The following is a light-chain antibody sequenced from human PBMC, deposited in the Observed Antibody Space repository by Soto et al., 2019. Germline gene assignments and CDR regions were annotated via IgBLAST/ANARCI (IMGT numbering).Light chain of an antibody. Sequence: QSALTQPASVSGSPGQSITISCTGTSGDVGSYNLVSWYQQHPGKAPKLMIYEGSKRPSGVSNRFSGSKSGNTASLTISGLQAEDEADYYCCSYAGSRTLVFGTGTKLTVL. CDR2: EGS. CDR3: CSYAGSRTLV. CDR1: SGDVGSYNL. V-gene: IGLV2-23*01. J-gene: IGLJ1*01.